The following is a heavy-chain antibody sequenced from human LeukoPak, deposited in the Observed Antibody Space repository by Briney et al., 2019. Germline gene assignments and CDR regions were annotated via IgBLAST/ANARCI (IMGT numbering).Heavy chain of an antibody. CDR3: AKSGALSYYYHSSGYFQH. CDR2: ISWNSGSL. J-gene: IGHJ1*01. CDR1: GFTFKDYA. V-gene: IGHV3-9*01. D-gene: IGHD3-22*01. Sequence: GGSLRLSCAASGFTFKDYAMHWVRQAPGKGLEWVSGISWNSGSLGYADSVRGRFTISRDNAKNSLYLQMNSLRAEDTALYYCAKSGALSYYYHSSGYFQHWGQGTLVTVSS.